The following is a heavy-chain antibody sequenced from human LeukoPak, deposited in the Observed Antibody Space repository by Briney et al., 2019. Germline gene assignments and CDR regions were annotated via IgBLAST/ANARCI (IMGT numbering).Heavy chain of an antibody. CDR1: GFTFSSYS. V-gene: IGHV3-48*01. CDR2: ISSSSGTI. J-gene: IGHJ6*02. Sequence: GGSLRLSCGASGFTFSSYSMNWVHQAPGKGLEWVSYISSSSGTIYYADSVKGRFTISRDNAKNSLYLQMNSLRAEDTAVYYCARDTLHDYGMDVWGQGTTVTVSS. CDR3: ARDTLHDYGMDV.